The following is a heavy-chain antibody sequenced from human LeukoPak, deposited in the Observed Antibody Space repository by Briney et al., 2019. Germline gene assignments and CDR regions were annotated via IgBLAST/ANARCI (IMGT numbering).Heavy chain of an antibody. J-gene: IGHJ5*02. CDR3: ARAGPWQIDP. CDR1: GGSISSYY. D-gene: IGHD3-10*01. Sequence: SETLSLTCTVSGGSISSYYWTWVRQPPGKGLEWIGHIFYTGSSNYNPSLKSRVTISLDRSNNHLSMRLTSVTAADTAVYYCARAGPWQIDPWGQGTLVTVSS. CDR2: IFYTGSS. V-gene: IGHV4-59*01.